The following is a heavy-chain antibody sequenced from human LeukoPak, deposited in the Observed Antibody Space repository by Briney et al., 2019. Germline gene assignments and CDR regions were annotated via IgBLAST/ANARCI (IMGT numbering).Heavy chain of an antibody. CDR1: GFTFSSSS. CDR3: ARDPHIAAAGTIFDY. CDR2: ISSSSSTI. J-gene: IGHJ4*02. V-gene: IGHV3-48*02. D-gene: IGHD6-13*01. Sequence: GGSLRLSCAVSGFTFSSSSMNWVRQAPGKGLEWVSYISSSSSTIYYADSVKGRFTISRDNAKNSLYLQMNSLRDEDSAVYYCARDPHIAAAGTIFDYWGQGTLVTVSS.